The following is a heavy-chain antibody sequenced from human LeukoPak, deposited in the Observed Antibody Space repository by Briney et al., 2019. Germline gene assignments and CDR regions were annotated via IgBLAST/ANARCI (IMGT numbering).Heavy chain of an antibody. Sequence: GESLKISCEASGYTFTHQWIGWVRQMPGAGLEWVGIIYPRDSDTIYSPYFQGHVTISADMSINTAYLEWRSLEASDTAMYYCARHSDVVGAIWGQGTQVTVSS. CDR2: IYPRDSDT. J-gene: IGHJ4*02. D-gene: IGHD3-16*01. CDR3: ARHSDVVGAI. V-gene: IGHV5-51*01. CDR1: GYTFTHQW.